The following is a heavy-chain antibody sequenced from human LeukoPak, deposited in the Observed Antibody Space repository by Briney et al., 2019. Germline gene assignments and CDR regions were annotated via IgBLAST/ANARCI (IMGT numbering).Heavy chain of an antibody. V-gene: IGHV3-30*02. CDR2: IRFDGNNK. D-gene: IGHD3-22*01. J-gene: IGHJ4*02. CDR3: AKVAYYYDSSGYLPFEY. CDR1: GFTFSNYG. Sequence: GGSLRLSCAASGFTFSNYGIHWVRQAPGKGLEWVTFIRFDGNNKYYADSVKGRFTISRDNSKNTLYLQMNSLRAEDTAVYYCAKVAYYYDSSGYLPFEYWGQGTLVTVSS.